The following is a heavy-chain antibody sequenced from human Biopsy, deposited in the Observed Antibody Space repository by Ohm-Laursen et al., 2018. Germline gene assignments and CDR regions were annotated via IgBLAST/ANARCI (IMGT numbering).Heavy chain of an antibody. CDR1: GGPIDSYY. J-gene: IGHJ2*01. CDR3: ASAGYNPDWNFDL. D-gene: IGHD5-24*01. CDR2: IYFTGRT. Sequence: GTLSLTCTVSGGPIDSYYWSWIRQPPGQALVWIGNIYFTGRTSYNPSLKSRVTMSVNTSKKQFSLRLSSVTAADTAVYYCASAGYNPDWNFDLWGRGTRVTVSS. V-gene: IGHV4-59*12.